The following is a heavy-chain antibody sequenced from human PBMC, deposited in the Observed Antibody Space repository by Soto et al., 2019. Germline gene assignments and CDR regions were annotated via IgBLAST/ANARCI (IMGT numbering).Heavy chain of an antibody. CDR1: GSRFDDYN. Sequence: HPGGSLRLSCAASGSRFDDYNIHWVRQAPGKGLEWVSLITWNGGNTYYADSVKGRFTISRDGTTKSVSLQMTSLKTEDTGLYYCARETLSFGSALDVWGQGTTVTVSS. J-gene: IGHJ6*02. CDR2: ITWNGGNT. CDR3: ARETLSFGSALDV. V-gene: IGHV3-43*01. D-gene: IGHD3-3*01.